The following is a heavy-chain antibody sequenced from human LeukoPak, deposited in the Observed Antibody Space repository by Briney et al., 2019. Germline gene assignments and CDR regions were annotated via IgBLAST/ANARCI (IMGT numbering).Heavy chain of an antibody. CDR3: ARVLGLNYDILTGYWIDAFDI. CDR2: MNPNSGNT. CDR1: GYTFTCYD. D-gene: IGHD3-9*01. Sequence: ASVKVSCKASGYTFTCYDINWVRQATGQGLEWMGWMNPNSGNTGYAQKFQGRVTMTRNTSISTAYMELSSLRSEDTAVYYCARVLGLNYDILTGYWIDAFDIWGQGTMVTVSS. V-gene: IGHV1-8*01. J-gene: IGHJ3*02.